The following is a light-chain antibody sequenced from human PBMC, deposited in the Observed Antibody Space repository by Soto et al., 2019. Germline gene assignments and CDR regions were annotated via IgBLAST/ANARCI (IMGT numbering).Light chain of an antibody. J-gene: IGKJ1*01. CDR1: QSISSY. CDR2: GAS. Sequence: IVMTQSPSTLSVSPGERSTLSCMSSQSISSYLAWYQQKPGQAPRLLIYGASTRATDIPARFSGGGSGTEFTLTINSLQSEDVAVYYCHQVNDWPRGTFGQGTKVDI. V-gene: IGKV3-15*01. CDR3: HQVNDWPRGT.